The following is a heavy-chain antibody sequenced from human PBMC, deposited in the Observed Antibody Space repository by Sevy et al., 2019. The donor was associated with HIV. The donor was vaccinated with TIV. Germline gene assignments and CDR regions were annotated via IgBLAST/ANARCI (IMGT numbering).Heavy chain of an antibody. V-gene: IGHV3-48*01. D-gene: IGHD2-2*01. CDR3: ARAHRRDIVVVPAARKPYHYYYYMDV. CDR1: GFTFSSYS. Sequence: GGSLRLSCAASGFTFSSYSMNWVRQAPGKGLEWVSYISSSSSTIYYADSVKGRFTITRENAKNSMYLQMKSLRAEDTAVSYCARAHRRDIVVVPAARKPYHYYYYMDVWGKGTTVTVSS. J-gene: IGHJ6*03. CDR2: ISSSSSTI.